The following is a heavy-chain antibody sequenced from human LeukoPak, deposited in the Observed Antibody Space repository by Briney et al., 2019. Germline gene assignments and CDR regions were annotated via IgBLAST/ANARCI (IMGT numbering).Heavy chain of an antibody. CDR2: ISYDGSNK. CDR1: GFTFSSYA. D-gene: IGHD2-15*01. Sequence: PGRSLRLSCAASGFTFSSYAMHWVRQAPGKGLEWVAVISYDGSNKYYADSVKGRFTISRDNSKNTLYLQMNSLRAEDTAVYYCARDVRYXSGGSCYKPTNWFGPWGQGTLVTVSS. V-gene: IGHV3-30*01. CDR3: ARDVRYXSGGSCYKPTNWFGP. J-gene: IGHJ5*02.